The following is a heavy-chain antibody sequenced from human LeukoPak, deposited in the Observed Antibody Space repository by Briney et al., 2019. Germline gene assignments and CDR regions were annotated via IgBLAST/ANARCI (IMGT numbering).Heavy chain of an antibody. J-gene: IGHJ3*02. Sequence: PSETLSLTCAVSGGSISSSNWWSWVRQPPGKGLEWIGEIYHSGSTNYNPSLKSRVTISVDKSKNQFSLKLSSVTAADAAVYYCARFRRVTASRPFDAFDIWGQGTMVTVSS. CDR3: ARFRRVTASRPFDAFDI. CDR1: GGSISSSNW. CDR2: IYHSGST. V-gene: IGHV4-4*02. D-gene: IGHD2-21*02.